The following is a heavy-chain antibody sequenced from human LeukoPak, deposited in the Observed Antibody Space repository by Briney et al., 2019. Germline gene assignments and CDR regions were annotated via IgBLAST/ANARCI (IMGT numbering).Heavy chain of an antibody. J-gene: IGHJ6*03. CDR1: GFTASRNV. Sequence: GGSLRLSCVASGFTASRNVMSWVRQAPGKGLEWVSLIYSDDRAFYADSVKGRFTISRNNSKNTLFLQMSSLKPEDTAIYYCARDLAGFQEPRYYYYMDVWGKGTTVTVSS. D-gene: IGHD1-14*01. V-gene: IGHV3-66*02. CDR3: ARDLAGFQEPRYYYYMDV. CDR2: IYSDDRA.